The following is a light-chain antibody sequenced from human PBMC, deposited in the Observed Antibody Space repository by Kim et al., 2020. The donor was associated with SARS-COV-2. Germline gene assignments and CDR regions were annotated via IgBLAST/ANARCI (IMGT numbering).Light chain of an antibody. V-gene: IGKV3-20*01. J-gene: IGKJ1*01. CDR2: GSS. CDR3: QQVET. CDR1: QNINSNY. Sequence: EIVLTQSPGTLSLSPGERATLSCRASQNINSNYLAWYQQKPGQAPRLLIYGSSSRATGIPDRFSGSGSGTDFTLTISRLEPEDFAVYYCQQVETFGQGTKVDIK.